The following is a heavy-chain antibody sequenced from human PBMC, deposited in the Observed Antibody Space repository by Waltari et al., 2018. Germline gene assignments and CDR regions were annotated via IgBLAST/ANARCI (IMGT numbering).Heavy chain of an antibody. CDR1: GFTFSSYW. CDR3: ARDLGGAALTTDAFDI. D-gene: IGHD6-13*01. Sequence: EVQLVESGGGLVQPGGSLRLSCAASGFTFSSYWMSWVRQAPGKGLEWVANIKQDGSEKYYVDSVKGRLTIARDNAKNSLYLQRNSLRAEDTAVYYCARDLGGAALTTDAFDIWGQGTMVTVSS. V-gene: IGHV3-7*03. CDR2: IKQDGSEK. J-gene: IGHJ3*02.